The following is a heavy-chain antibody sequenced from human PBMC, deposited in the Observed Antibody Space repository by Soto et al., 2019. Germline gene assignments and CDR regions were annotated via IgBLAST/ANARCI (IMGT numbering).Heavy chain of an antibody. CDR1: GYTFTSYD. D-gene: IGHD2-2*01. CDR2: MNPNSGNT. J-gene: IGHJ6*02. Sequence: ASVKVSCKASGYTFTSYDINWVRQATGQGPEWMGWMNPNSGNTGYAQKFQGRVTMTRNTSISTAYMELSSLRSEDTAVYYCARDIILVSTAPLAARAYYYYGMDVWGQGTTVTVSS. V-gene: IGHV1-8*01. CDR3: ARDIILVSTAPLAARAYYYYGMDV.